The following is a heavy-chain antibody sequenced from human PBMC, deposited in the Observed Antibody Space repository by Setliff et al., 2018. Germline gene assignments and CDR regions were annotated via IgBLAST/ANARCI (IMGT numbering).Heavy chain of an antibody. Sequence: GGSLRLSCAASGFTFSFYSMNWVRQAPGKGLEWVSAISGSGGSTYYADSVKGRFTISRDNSKNTLSLQVNSLRAEDTAVYYCARDLVKDIVVVVWYFDLWGRGTLVTVSS. CDR2: ISGSGGST. J-gene: IGHJ2*01. V-gene: IGHV3-23*01. CDR3: ARDLVKDIVVVVWYFDL. CDR1: GFTFSFYS. D-gene: IGHD2-15*01.